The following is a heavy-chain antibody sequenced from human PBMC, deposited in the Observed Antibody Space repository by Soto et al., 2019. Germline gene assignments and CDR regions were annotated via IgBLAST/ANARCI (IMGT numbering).Heavy chain of an antibody. J-gene: IGHJ4*02. V-gene: IGHV4-31*03. CDR1: GGSISSGGYY. CDR2: IYYSGST. CDR3: AREEILGYVSGSPVRVFDS. D-gene: IGHD3-16*01. Sequence: QVQLQESGPGLVKPSQTLSLTCTVSGGSISSGGYYWSWIRQHPGKGLEWIGYIYYSGSTYYNPSLKSRVTISVDTSKNQFSLKLSSVTAADTAVYYGAREEILGYVSGSPVRVFDSWGQGTLVTVSS.